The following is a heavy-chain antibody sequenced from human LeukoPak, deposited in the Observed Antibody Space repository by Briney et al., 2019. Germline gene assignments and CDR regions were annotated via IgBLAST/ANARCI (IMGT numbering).Heavy chain of an antibody. Sequence: SETLSLTCAVSGGSISSGGYSWSWIRQPPGKGLEWIGYIYHSGSTYYNPSLKSRVTISVDRSKNQFSLKLSSVTAADTAVYYCAGLEYCSSTSCPRNWFDPWGQGTLVTVSS. CDR2: IYHSGST. V-gene: IGHV4-30-2*01. J-gene: IGHJ5*02. D-gene: IGHD2-2*01. CDR3: AGLEYCSSTSCPRNWFDP. CDR1: GGSISSGGYS.